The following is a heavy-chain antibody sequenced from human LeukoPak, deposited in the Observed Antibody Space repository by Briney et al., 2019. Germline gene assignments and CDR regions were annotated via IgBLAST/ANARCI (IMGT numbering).Heavy chain of an antibody. CDR1: GGSINSYY. CDR3: ARGTVTRNLGYYYYMDV. J-gene: IGHJ6*03. Sequence: PSETLSLTCTASGGSINSYYLNWIRQPPGKGLEWIGYIYYGGSTNYNPSLKSRVTISVDTSKNQFSLKLSSVTAADTAVYYCARGTVTRNLGYYYYMDVWGKGTTVTVSS. CDR2: IYYGGST. V-gene: IGHV4-59*12. D-gene: IGHD4-17*01.